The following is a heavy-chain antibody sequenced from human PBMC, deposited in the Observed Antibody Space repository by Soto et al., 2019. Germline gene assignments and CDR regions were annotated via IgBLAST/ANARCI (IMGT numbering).Heavy chain of an antibody. CDR2: IIPILGIA. CDR3: ALPALTGGGSYSLFDY. V-gene: IGHV1-69*02. CDR1: GGTFSSYT. J-gene: IGHJ4*02. D-gene: IGHD1-26*01. Sequence: ASVKVSCKASGGTFSSYTISWVRQAPGQGLEWMGRIIPILGIANYAQKFQGRVTITADKSTSTAYMELNSLRAEDTGVYRCALPALTGGGSYSLFDYWGQGALVTVSS.